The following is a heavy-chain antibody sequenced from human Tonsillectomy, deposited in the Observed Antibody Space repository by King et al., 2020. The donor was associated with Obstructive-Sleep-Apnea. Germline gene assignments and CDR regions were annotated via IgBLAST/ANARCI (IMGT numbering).Heavy chain of an antibody. Sequence: VQLVESGGGLVQPGGSLRLSCAASGFTFSSYAMSWVRQAPGKGLEWVSAISGSGGSTYYADSVKGRFTISRDNSKNTLYLQMNSLRAEDTAVYYCAKEQPQYSSGYQYYFDYWGQGTLVTVSS. CDR3: AKEQPQYSSGYQYYFDY. D-gene: IGHD3-22*01. CDR2: ISGSGGST. V-gene: IGHV3-23*04. J-gene: IGHJ4*02. CDR1: GFTFSSYA.